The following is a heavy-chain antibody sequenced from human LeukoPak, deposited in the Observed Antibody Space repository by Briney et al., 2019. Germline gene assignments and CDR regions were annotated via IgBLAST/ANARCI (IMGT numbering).Heavy chain of an antibody. Sequence: GGSLRLSCVASGFTVSSNYMSWVRQAPGKGLEWVSVIYSGGSTYYADSVKGRFTISRDNSKNIVYLHMDSLRAEDTAVYYCAKSWGIVALTGTGFDYWGQGTLVTVSS. D-gene: IGHD6-19*01. CDR1: GFTVSSNY. CDR3: AKSWGIVALTGTGFDY. J-gene: IGHJ4*02. CDR2: IYSGGST. V-gene: IGHV3-53*01.